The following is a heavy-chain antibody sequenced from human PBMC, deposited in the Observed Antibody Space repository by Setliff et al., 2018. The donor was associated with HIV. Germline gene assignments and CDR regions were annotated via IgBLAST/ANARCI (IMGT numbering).Heavy chain of an antibody. CDR1: GGSISSGSYY. CDR3: AMGGGDCYSLDY. J-gene: IGHJ4*02. D-gene: IGHD2-21*02. Sequence: LSLPFPFSGGSISSGSYYWRWIRQPPGKGLEWIGYIYTSGSTNYNPSLKNRVTIAVDTSKNAFSLKLSSVAAEHTAVYCCAMGGGDCYSLDYWGQGTLVTVSS. CDR2: IYTSGST. V-gene: IGHV4-61*09.